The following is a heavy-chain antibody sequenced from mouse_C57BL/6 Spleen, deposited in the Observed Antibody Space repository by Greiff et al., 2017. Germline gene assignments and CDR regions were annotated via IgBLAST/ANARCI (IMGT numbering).Heavy chain of an antibody. CDR1: GYTFTSYW. CDR2: IYPSDSET. D-gene: IGHD2-5*01. J-gene: IGHJ2*01. V-gene: IGHV1-61*01. CDR3: ARGAYYSNYVYFDY. Sequence: QVQLQQPGAELVRPGSSVKLSCKASGYTFTSYWMDWVKQRPGQGLEWIGNIYPSDSETHYNQKFKDKATLTVDKSSSTAYMQLRSLTSEDSEVYYCARGAYYSNYVYFDYWGQGTTLTVSS.